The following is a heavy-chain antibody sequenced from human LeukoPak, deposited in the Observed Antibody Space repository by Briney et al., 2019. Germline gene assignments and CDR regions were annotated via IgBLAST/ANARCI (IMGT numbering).Heavy chain of an antibody. V-gene: IGHV3-7*05. D-gene: IGHD3-9*01. CDR1: GFTFSSYW. CDR2: TKQDGSEK. J-gene: IGHJ6*02. Sequence: TGGSLRLSCAASGFTFSSYWMSWVRQAPGKGLEWVANTKQDGSEKYYVDSVKGRFTISRDNAKNSLYLQMNSLRAEDTAVYYCTTELYDILTGHYGMDVWGQGTTVTVSS. CDR3: TTELYDILTGHYGMDV.